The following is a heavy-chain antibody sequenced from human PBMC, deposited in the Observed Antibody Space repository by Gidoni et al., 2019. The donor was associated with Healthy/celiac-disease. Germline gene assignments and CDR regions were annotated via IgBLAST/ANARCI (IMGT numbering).Heavy chain of an antibody. V-gene: IGHV3-33*01. CDR1: GFTFSSYG. D-gene: IGHD6-13*01. Sequence: QVQLVESGGGVVQPGRSLSLSCAASGFTFSSYGMHWVRQAPGKGLEWVAVIWYDGSNKYYADSVKGRFTISRDNSKNTLYLQMNSLRAEDTAVYYCARDRAGIAAAGTPWFDPWGQGTLVTVSS. CDR3: ARDRAGIAAAGTPWFDP. CDR2: IWYDGSNK. J-gene: IGHJ5*02.